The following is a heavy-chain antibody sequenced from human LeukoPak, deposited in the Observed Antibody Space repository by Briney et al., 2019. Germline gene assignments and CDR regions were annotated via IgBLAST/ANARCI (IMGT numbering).Heavy chain of an antibody. D-gene: IGHD3-3*01. Sequence: GRSLRLSCAASGFTFSSYAMHWVRQAPGKGLEWVAVISYDGSNKYYADSVKGRFTISRDNSKNTLYLQMNSLRAEDTAVYYCARGSRGYDFWRGPFDYWGQGTLVTVSS. V-gene: IGHV3-30*04. CDR2: ISYDGSNK. CDR3: ARGSRGYDFWRGPFDY. J-gene: IGHJ4*02. CDR1: GFTFSSYA.